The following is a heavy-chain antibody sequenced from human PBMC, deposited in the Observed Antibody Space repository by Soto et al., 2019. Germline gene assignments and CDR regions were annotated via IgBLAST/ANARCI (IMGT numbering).Heavy chain of an antibody. Sequence: SLRLGCATCGFTVSNIYVTWVRQAPGKGLEWVGVVYAGVSTYYADSVKRRFTLSRDNSKTTFYLQMNNLRPEDTAVYYCATSWLTPRAFDIWGPGTSVTVS. CDR3: ATSWLTPRAFDI. J-gene: IGHJ3*02. V-gene: IGHV3-66*01. CDR2: VYAGVST. CDR1: GFTVSNIY. D-gene: IGHD5-18*01.